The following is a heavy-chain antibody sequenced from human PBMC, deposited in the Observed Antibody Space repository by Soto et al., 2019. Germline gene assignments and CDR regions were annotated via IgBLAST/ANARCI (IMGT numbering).Heavy chain of an antibody. CDR2: IYYSGST. J-gene: IGHJ3*02. Sequence: QVQLQESGPGLVKPSETLSLTCTVSGGSISSYYWSWIRQPPGKGLEWIGYIYYSGSTNYNPSLKSRVTISVDTSKNQFSLKLSSVTAADTAVYYCARDLPFAATLAFDIWGQGTMVTVSS. CDR1: GGSISSYY. V-gene: IGHV4-59*01. D-gene: IGHD6-25*01. CDR3: ARDLPFAATLAFDI.